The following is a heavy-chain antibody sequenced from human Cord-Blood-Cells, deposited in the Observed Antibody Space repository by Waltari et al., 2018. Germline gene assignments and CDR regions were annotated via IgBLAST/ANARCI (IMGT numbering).Heavy chain of an antibody. CDR3: ARSQVGIGAFDI. CDR1: GYTFTGYY. CDR2: MKPNSGGT. J-gene: IGHJ3*02. D-gene: IGHD1-26*01. Sequence: QVQLVQSGAEVKKPGASVKVSCKASGYTFTGYYMHWVRQAPGQWLEWMGWMKPNSGGTNDAQKCQGRVTMTRDTSISTAYMELRRLRSDDTAVYYCARSQVGIGAFDIWGQGTMVTDSS. V-gene: IGHV1-2*02.